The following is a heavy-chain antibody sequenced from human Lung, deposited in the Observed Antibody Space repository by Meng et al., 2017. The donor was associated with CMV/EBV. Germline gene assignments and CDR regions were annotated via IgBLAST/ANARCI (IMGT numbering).Heavy chain of an antibody. CDR3: AREGVYYDSSGYLDY. Sequence: LSLTCAASGFTFSSYEMNWVRQAPGKGLEWVSYISSSGSTIYYADSVKGRFTISRDNAKNSLYLQMNSLRAEDTAVYYCAREGVYYDSSGYLDYWGQGTLVTVSS. D-gene: IGHD3-22*01. J-gene: IGHJ4*02. CDR1: GFTFSSYE. V-gene: IGHV3-48*03. CDR2: ISSSGSTI.